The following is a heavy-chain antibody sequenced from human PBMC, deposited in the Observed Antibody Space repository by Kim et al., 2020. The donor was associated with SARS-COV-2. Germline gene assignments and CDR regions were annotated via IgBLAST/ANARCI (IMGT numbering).Heavy chain of an antibody. V-gene: IGHV3-21*01. CDR3: ARTWVGYYDSSGTPLGY. CDR1: GFTFSSYS. CDR2: ISSSSSYI. J-gene: IGHJ4*02. Sequence: GGSLRLSCAASGFTFSSYSMNWVRQAPGKGLEWVSSISSSSSYIYYADSVKGRFTISRDNAKNSLYLQMNSLRAEDTAVYYCARTWVGYYDSSGTPLGYWGQGTLVTVSS. D-gene: IGHD3-22*01.